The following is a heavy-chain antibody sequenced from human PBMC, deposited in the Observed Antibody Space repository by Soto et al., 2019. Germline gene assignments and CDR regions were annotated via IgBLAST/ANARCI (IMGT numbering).Heavy chain of an antibody. J-gene: IGHJ4*02. CDR1: GYTFTSYS. V-gene: IGHV1-18*04. CDR3: ARGWGYDSTDYYYAY. Sequence: QVQLVQSGPEVKRPGASVKVSCKASGYTFTSYSITWVRQAPGQGLEWMGWISEYNGNINYAQKVQGRVTMTTDTSTNTAYMELRSLTSDDTAVYYCARGWGYDSTDYYYAYWGQGTLVIVSS. CDR2: ISEYNGNI. D-gene: IGHD3-22*01.